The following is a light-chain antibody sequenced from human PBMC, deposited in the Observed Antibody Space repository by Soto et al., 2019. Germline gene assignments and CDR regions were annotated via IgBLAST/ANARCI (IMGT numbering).Light chain of an antibody. CDR2: DIS. Sequence: EIVLTQAPGTLALGPGEGATLSCRASQSVSSYLAWYQQKPGQAPRLLIYDISNRATGIPPRFSGSGSGTDFPLTIRSLEPEDSAVYYCQQRGTFGGGTKVDIK. J-gene: IGKJ4*01. CDR3: QQRGT. V-gene: IGKV3-11*01. CDR1: QSVSSY.